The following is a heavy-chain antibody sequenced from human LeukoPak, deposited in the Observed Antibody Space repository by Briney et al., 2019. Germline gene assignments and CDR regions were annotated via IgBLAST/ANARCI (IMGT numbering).Heavy chain of an antibody. V-gene: IGHV3-7*01. D-gene: IGHD3-16*02. CDR2: IQQDGNEK. CDR3: ARVLNVWGSYRFDY. Sequence: GGSLXLSCAVSGFIFSSYWMSWVRQAPGKGLEWVAKIQQDGNEKYYVESVKGRFTISRDNAKKSLDLQMNSLRAEDTAVYYCARVLNVWGSYRFDYWGQGTLVTVSS. J-gene: IGHJ4*02. CDR1: GFIFSSYW.